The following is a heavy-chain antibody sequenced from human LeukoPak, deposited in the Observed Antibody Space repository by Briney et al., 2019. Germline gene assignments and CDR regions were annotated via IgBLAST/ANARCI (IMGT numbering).Heavy chain of an antibody. D-gene: IGHD3-3*01. Sequence: GGSLRLSCAASGFTFSSYAMSWVRQAPGKGLEWVAVISHDGSNKYYADSVKGRFTISRDNSKNTLYLQMNSLRAEDTAVYYCARSYDFWSGRYFDYWGQGTLVTVSS. J-gene: IGHJ4*02. CDR3: ARSYDFWSGRYFDY. CDR1: GFTFSSYA. V-gene: IGHV3-30-3*01. CDR2: ISHDGSNK.